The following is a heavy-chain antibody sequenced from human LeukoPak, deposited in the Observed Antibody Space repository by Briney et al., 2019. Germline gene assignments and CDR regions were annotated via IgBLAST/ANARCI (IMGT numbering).Heavy chain of an antibody. V-gene: IGHV3-21*01. Sequence: GGSLRLSCAASGFTFSSYSMNWVRQAPGKGLEWVLSISSSSSYIYYADSVKGRFTISRDNAKNSLYLQMNSLRAEDTAVYYCARGRASVVYFDYWGQGTLVTVSS. J-gene: IGHJ4*02. D-gene: IGHD2-15*01. CDR1: GFTFSSYS. CDR3: ARGRASVVYFDY. CDR2: ISSSSSYI.